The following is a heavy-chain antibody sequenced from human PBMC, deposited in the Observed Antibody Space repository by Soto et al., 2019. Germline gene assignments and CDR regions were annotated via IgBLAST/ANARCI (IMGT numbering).Heavy chain of an antibody. V-gene: IGHV3-33*01. CDR2: IWYDGRNK. CDR3: ARDGSSYGYFDY. J-gene: IGHJ4*02. D-gene: IGHD5-18*01. Sequence: PGGSLRLSCAASGFTFSSYGMHWVSQAPGKGLEWVAVIWYDGRNKYYADSVKGRFTNSRDNSKNTLYLQMNSLRAEDTAVYYCARDGSSYGYFDYWGQGTLVTVSS. CDR1: GFTFSSYG.